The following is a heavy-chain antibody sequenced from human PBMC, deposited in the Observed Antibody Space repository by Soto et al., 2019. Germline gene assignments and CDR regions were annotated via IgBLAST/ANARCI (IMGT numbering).Heavy chain of an antibody. J-gene: IGHJ4*02. Sequence: EVQLLESGGGLVQPGGSLRLSCAASGFIFSDYAMSWVRQAPGKGLEWISSVRGRGIIPYYADSVKGRFTISRDNFKNPLYLQMSSLRAEDTAMYYCAKDSLPVPYCGDACYRDFWGQGTLVTVSS. D-gene: IGHD2-21*02. CDR2: VRGRGIIP. CDR3: AKDSLPVPYCGDACYRDF. CDR1: GFIFSDYA. V-gene: IGHV3-23*01.